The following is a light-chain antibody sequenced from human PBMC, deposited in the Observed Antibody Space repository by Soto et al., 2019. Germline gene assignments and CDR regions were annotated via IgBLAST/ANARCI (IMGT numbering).Light chain of an antibody. J-gene: IGKJ5*01. CDR3: QQYNSWPPIT. CDR1: QSVSSSY. Sequence: EIVFTQSPGTLSLSPGERATLSCRASQSVSSSYLAWYQQKPGQAPTLLIYHAAARATGVPTRFSGSGSGTEFTLTISSLQSEDSAVYYCQQYNSWPPITFGQGTRLE. CDR2: HAA. V-gene: IGKV3-15*01.